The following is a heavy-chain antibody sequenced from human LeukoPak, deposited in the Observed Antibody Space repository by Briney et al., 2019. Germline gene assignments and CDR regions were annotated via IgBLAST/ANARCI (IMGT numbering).Heavy chain of an antibody. J-gene: IGHJ4*02. CDR2: INPSGGST. CDR3: ARTPRNYYDSSGYPVNYYFDY. CDR1: GYTFTSYY. D-gene: IGHD3-22*01. Sequence: GASVKVSCKASGYTFTSYYMHWVRQAPGQGLEWMGIINPSGGSTSYAQKFQGRVTVTRDTSTSTVYMELSSLRSEDTAVYYCARTPRNYYDSSGYPVNYYFDYWGQGTLVTVSS. V-gene: IGHV1-46*01.